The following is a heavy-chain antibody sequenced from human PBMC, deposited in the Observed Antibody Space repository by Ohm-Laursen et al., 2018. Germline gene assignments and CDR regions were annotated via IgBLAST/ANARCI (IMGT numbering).Heavy chain of an antibody. CDR1: GESINTYF. Sequence: SETLSLTCTVSGESINTYFWSWIRQPPGKGLEYISWIHYSGTTNYNPSLRSRVTISVDTSKNQISRKGRSVTAADTAVYYCAGNRLGSSFDNWGQGTVVTVSS. J-gene: IGHJ4*02. CDR3: AGNRLGSSFDN. CDR2: IHYSGTT. D-gene: IGHD1-26*01. V-gene: IGHV4-59*08.